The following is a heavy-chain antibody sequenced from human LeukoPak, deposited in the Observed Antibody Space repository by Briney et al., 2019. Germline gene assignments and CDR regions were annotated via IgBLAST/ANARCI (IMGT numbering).Heavy chain of an antibody. Sequence: PGASVKVSCKASGYTFTGYYMHWVRQAPGQGIEWMGWINPNSGGTNYAQKFQGRVTMTRDTSISTAYMELSRLRSDDTAVYYCARALYDFWSGNYYFDYWGQGTLVTVSS. V-gene: IGHV1-2*02. D-gene: IGHD3-3*01. J-gene: IGHJ4*02. CDR2: INPNSGGT. CDR3: ARALYDFWSGNYYFDY. CDR1: GYTFTGYY.